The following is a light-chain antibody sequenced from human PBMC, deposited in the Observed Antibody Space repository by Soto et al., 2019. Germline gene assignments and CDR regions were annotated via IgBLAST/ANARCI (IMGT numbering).Light chain of an antibody. J-gene: IGKJ1*01. Sequence: EIVLTQSPGTLSLSPGERATLSCRASESLSTSYLAWYQQKPGQAPRLLIYGSSSRATGIPDRFSGYGSGTDFTLTISRLEPEDFAVYYCQQYGNSPPWTFGQGTKVEIK. V-gene: IGKV3-20*01. CDR2: GSS. CDR1: ESLSTSY. CDR3: QQYGNSPPWT.